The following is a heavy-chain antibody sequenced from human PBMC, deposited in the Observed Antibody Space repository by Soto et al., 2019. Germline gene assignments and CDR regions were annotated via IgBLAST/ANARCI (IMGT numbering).Heavy chain of an antibody. D-gene: IGHD2-15*01. CDR2: IIPIFGTA. Sequence: QVQLVQSGAEVKKPGSSVKVSCKASGGTFSSYAISWVRQAPGQGLEWMGGIIPIFGTANYAQKFQGRVTITAGEATSTAYMEVSSLRSEDTAVYYCARDRGYCSGGSCIYNWFDPWGQGTLVTVSS. J-gene: IGHJ5*02. CDR3: ARDRGYCSGGSCIYNWFDP. CDR1: GGTFSSYA. V-gene: IGHV1-69*12.